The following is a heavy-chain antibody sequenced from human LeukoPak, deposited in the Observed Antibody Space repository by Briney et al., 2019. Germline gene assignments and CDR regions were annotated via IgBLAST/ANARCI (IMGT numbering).Heavy chain of an antibody. D-gene: IGHD3-22*01. Sequence: PSETLSLTCTVSGGSISSYYWSWIRQPAGKGLEWIGRIYTSGSTNYNPSLKSRVTISVDTSKNQFSLKLSSVTAADTAVYYCARGATQLITMIGGKYFQHWGQGTLVTVSS. CDR2: IYTSGST. V-gene: IGHV4-4*07. CDR1: GGSISSYY. J-gene: IGHJ1*01. CDR3: ARGATQLITMIGGKYFQH.